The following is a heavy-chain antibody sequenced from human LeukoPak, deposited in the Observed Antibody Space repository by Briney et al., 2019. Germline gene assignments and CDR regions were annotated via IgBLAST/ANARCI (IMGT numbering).Heavy chain of an antibody. CDR2: INHSGST. CDR3: ARDPRWLRIFDY. V-gene: IGHV4-34*01. CDR1: GGSFSGYY. J-gene: IGHJ4*02. D-gene: IGHD5-12*01. Sequence: SETLSLTCAVYGGSFSGYYWSWIRQPPGKGLEWIGEINHSGSTNYNPSLKSRVTISVDMSKNQFSLKLSSVTAADTAVYYCARDPRWLRIFDYWGQGTLVTVSS.